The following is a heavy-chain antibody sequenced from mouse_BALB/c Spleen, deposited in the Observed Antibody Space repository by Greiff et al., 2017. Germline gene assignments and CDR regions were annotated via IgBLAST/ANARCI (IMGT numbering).Heavy chain of an antibody. CDR1: GYTFTDYA. D-gene: IGHD2-3*01. J-gene: IGHJ2*01. V-gene: IGHV1S137*01. Sequence: QVQLQQSGAELVRPGVSVKISCKGSGYTFTDYAMHWVKQSHAKSLEWIGVISTYYGDASYNQKFKGKATMTVDKSSSTAYMELARLTSEDSAIYYCAREGDGYFPYYFDYWGQGTTLTVSS. CDR2: ISTYYGDA. CDR3: AREGDGYFPYYFDY.